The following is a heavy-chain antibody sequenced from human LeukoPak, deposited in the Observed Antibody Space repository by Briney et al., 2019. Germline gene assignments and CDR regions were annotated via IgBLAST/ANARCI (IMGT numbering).Heavy chain of an antibody. Sequence: GESLKIPLKGSGYSFTSYCIGWVRQMPGKGLEWMGTIYPGDSDTRYSPSFEGQVTISTNKSISTANMQWSSLKASDTAMYYCARHQRYYDFWSGYSNRYGMDVWGQGTTVTVSS. CDR3: ARHQRYYDFWSGYSNRYGMDV. CDR2: IYPGDSDT. CDR1: GYSFTSYC. J-gene: IGHJ6*02. D-gene: IGHD3-3*01. V-gene: IGHV5-51*01.